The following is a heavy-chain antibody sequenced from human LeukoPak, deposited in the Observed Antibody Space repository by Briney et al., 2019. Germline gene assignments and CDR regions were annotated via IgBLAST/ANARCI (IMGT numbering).Heavy chain of an antibody. CDR2: ISEEGGRK. CDR3: ASSGSYRFDY. D-gene: IGHD1-26*01. CDR1: GFPFSSYG. V-gene: IGHV3-30*03. J-gene: IGHJ4*02. Sequence: PGGSLRLSCAASGFPFSSYGLHWVRQTPDRGLEWVAVISEEGGRKYHADSVTGRFTISRDNAKNSLYLQMNSLRDEDTAVYYCASSGSYRFDYWGQGTLVTVSS.